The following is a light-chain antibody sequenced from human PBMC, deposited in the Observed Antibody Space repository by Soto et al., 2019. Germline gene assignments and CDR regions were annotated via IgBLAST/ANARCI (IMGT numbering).Light chain of an antibody. CDR3: QKYDNWPRT. V-gene: IGKV3-15*01. J-gene: IGKJ1*01. Sequence: EIVMTQSPTTLSVSPGERGTLSCRASQDISSNLAWYQQKPGQTPRLLIHGASTRATGIPARFSGSGSGTRFTLTIASLQSEDFAVYYCQKYDNWPRTFGQGTK. CDR2: GAS. CDR1: QDISSN.